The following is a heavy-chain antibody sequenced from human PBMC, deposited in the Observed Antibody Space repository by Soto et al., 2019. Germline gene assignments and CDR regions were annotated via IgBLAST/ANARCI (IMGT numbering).Heavy chain of an antibody. CDR3: SSMIPGYSSSWYHGWFDP. J-gene: IGHJ5*02. D-gene: IGHD6-13*01. CDR1: GGSISSYY. V-gene: IGHV4-59*12. Sequence: SETLSLTCTVSGGSISSYYWSWIRQPPGKGLEWIGYIYYSGITNYNPSLKSRVTISVDKSKNQFSLKLSSVTAADTAVYYCSSMIPGYSSSWYHGWFDPWGQGTLVTVSS. CDR2: IYYSGIT.